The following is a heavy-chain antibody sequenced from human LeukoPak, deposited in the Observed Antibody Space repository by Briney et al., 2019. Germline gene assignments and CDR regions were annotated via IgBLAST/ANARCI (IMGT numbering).Heavy chain of an antibody. D-gene: IGHD3-10*01. CDR2: IKQDGSDK. V-gene: IGHV3-7*01. CDR3: ASYESTYGQIGY. CDR1: GLTFNTYW. J-gene: IGHJ4*02. Sequence: GGSLRLSCAASGLTFNTYWMNWVRQAPGKGLEWVANIKQDGSDKYYVDSVKGRFTISRDNAKNSLYLQMNSLRAEDTAVDYCASYESTYGQIGYWGQGTLVTVSS.